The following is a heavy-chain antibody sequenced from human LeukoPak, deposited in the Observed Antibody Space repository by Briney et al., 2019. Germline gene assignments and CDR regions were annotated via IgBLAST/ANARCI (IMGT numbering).Heavy chain of an antibody. CDR1: GFTFDDYG. CDR3: ARGLRYYYYYYMDV. D-gene: IGHD3-9*01. Sequence: GGSLRLSCAASGFTFDDYGMNWVRQAPGKGLEWISGIHWNGDTTNYAASVEGRFTISRDNAKDSLYLQMNSLRAEDTALYYCARGLRYYYYYYMDVWGKGTTVTVSS. V-gene: IGHV3-20*04. J-gene: IGHJ6*03. CDR2: IHWNGDTT.